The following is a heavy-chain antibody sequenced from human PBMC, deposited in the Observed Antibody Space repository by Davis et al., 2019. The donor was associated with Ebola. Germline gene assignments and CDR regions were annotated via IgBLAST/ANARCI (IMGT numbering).Heavy chain of an antibody. D-gene: IGHD2-2*01. Sequence: PGGSLRLSCTGSGYSFTSYCIGWVRQMPGKGLEWMGIIYPGDSATSYSSSFQGQVTIPADKSISTAHLQWSSLKASDTAMYYCARVRLGYCSSTSCYYYGMDVWGQGTTVTVSS. J-gene: IGHJ6*02. CDR3: ARVRLGYCSSTSCYYYGMDV. CDR1: GYSFTSYC. CDR2: IYPGDSAT. V-gene: IGHV5-51*01.